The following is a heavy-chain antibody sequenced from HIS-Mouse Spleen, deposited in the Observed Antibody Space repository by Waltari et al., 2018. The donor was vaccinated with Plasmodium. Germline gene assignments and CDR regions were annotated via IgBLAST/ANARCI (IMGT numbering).Heavy chain of an antibody. D-gene: IGHD6-13*01. J-gene: IGHJ1*01. CDR2: INPNSGGT. CDR3: ARVLGYKAAAGTFVEYFQH. CDR1: GYTFTGYY. V-gene: IGHV1-2*02. Sequence: QVQLVQSGAEVKKPGASVKVSCKASGYTFTGYYMHWVRQAPGQGIEWIGWINPNSGGTNYAQKFQGRVTMTRDTSISTAYMELSRLRSDDTAVYYCARVLGYKAAAGTFVEYFQHWGQGTLVTVSS.